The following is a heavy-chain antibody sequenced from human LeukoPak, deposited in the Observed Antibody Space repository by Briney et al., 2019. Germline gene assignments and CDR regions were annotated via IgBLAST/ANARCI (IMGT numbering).Heavy chain of an antibody. Sequence: GESLKISCKGSGSSFTSYWIGWVRQLPGKGLEWMGIIYPGDSDTRYSPSFQGQVTISADKSISTAYLQWSSLKASDTAMYYCARQASGGYYDFWSGYGPGAFDIWGQGTMVTVSS. J-gene: IGHJ3*02. D-gene: IGHD3-3*01. CDR1: GSSFTSYW. CDR2: IYPGDSDT. CDR3: ARQASGGYYDFWSGYGPGAFDI. V-gene: IGHV5-51*01.